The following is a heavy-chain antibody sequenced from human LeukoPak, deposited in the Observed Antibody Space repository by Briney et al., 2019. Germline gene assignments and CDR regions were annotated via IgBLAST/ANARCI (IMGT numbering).Heavy chain of an antibody. J-gene: IGHJ6*04. V-gene: IGHV1-69*06. CDR1: GGTFSSYA. D-gene: IGHD2-2*01. Sequence: SVKVSCKASGGTFSSYAISWVRQAPGQGLEWMGGIIPIFGTANYAQKFQGRVTITADKSTSTAYMELSSLRSEDTAVYYCARDIVVVPAAFYYYGMDVWGKGTTVTVSS. CDR2: IIPIFGTA. CDR3: ARDIVVVPAAFYYYGMDV.